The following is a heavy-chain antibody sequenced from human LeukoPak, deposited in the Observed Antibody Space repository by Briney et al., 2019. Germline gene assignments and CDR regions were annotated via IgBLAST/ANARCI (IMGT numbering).Heavy chain of an antibody. Sequence: PGGSLRLSCAASGFTFGSYAMSWVRQAPGKGLEWVSGISTSGGTTSHAESAKGRFTVSRDNPRNTLYMEMNSLRDEDTAVYYCAVMHRYYDGSGYWVQWGQGTLVTVSS. CDR2: ISTSGGTT. D-gene: IGHD3-22*01. CDR3: AVMHRYYDGSGYWVQ. J-gene: IGHJ4*02. V-gene: IGHV3-23*01. CDR1: GFTFGSYA.